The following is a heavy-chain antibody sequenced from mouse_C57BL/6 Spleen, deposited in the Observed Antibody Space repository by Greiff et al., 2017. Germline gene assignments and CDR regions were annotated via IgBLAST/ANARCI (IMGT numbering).Heavy chain of an antibody. J-gene: IGHJ2*01. D-gene: IGHD3-3*01. CDR2: IRNKANGYTT. CDR3: AREGWPYYFDY. CDR1: GFTFTDYY. Sequence: EVMLVESGGGLVQPGGSLSLSCAASGFTFTDYYMSWVRQPPGKALEWLGFIRNKANGYTTEYSASVKGRFTISRDNSQSILYLQMNALRAEDSATYYCAREGWPYYFDYWGQGTTLTVSS. V-gene: IGHV7-3*01.